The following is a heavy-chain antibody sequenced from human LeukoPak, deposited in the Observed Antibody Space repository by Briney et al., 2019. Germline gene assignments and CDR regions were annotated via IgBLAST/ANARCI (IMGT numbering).Heavy chain of an antibody. J-gene: IGHJ5*02. CDR3: ARDSFYSSSWYGFDP. CDR2: ISSNGGST. D-gene: IGHD6-13*01. V-gene: IGHV3-64*01. CDR1: GFTFSSYA. Sequence: PGGSLRLSCAASGFTFSSYAMHWVRQAPGKGLEYVSAISSNGGSTYYANSVKGRFTISRDNSKNTLYLQMGSLRAEDMAVNYCARDSFYSSSWYGFDPWGQGTLVTVSS.